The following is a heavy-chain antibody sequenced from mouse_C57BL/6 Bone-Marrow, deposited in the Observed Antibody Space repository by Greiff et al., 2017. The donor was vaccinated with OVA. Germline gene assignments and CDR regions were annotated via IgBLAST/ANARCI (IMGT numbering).Heavy chain of an antibody. CDR3: TASTMVTEAWFAY. Sequence: VQLQQSGAELVRPGASVKLSCTASGFNIKDDYMHWVKQRPEQGLEWIGWIDPENGDTEYASKFQGKATITADTSSNTAHLQLSSLTSEDTAVYYCTASTMVTEAWFAYWGQGTLVTVSA. CDR1: GFNIKDDY. D-gene: IGHD2-2*01. CDR2: IDPENGDT. J-gene: IGHJ3*01. V-gene: IGHV14-4*01.